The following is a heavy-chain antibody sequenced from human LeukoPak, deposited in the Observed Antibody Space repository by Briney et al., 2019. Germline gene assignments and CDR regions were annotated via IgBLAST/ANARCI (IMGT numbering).Heavy chain of an antibody. CDR2: IYYSGST. D-gene: IGHD1-26*01. CDR3: ARDLGGYSGSYPDY. CDR1: GGSISSGGYY. V-gene: IGHV4-31*03. Sequence: SETLSLTCTVSGGSISSGGYYWRWIRQHPGKGLEWIGYIYYSGSTYYNPSLKSRVTISVDTSKNQFSLKLSSVTAADTAVYYCARDLGGYSGSYPDYWGQGTLVTVSS. J-gene: IGHJ4*02.